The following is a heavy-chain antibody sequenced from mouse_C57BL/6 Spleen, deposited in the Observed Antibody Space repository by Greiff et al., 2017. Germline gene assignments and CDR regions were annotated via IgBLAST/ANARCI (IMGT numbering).Heavy chain of an antibody. CDR1: GFPSSDYG. CDR3: ARELGRDSAMDY. D-gene: IGHD4-1*01. J-gene: IGHJ4*01. Sequence: EVKLVESGGALVKPGGSLNLSCPPPGFPSSDYGLPWFRPAPEKGLDGFPYIIGGSSTIYYADPVKGRFTISRDNAKNTLFLQMTSLRSEDTAMYYCARELGRDSAMDYWGQGTSGTVSS. CDR2: IIGGSSTI. V-gene: IGHV5-17*01.